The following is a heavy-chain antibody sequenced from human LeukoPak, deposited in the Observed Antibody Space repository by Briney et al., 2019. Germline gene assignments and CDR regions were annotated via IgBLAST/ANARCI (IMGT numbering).Heavy chain of an antibody. CDR3: ARDGWSPDY. J-gene: IGHJ4*02. V-gene: IGHV3-7*01. Sequence: PGGSLRLSCAASGFTFSGYWMSWVRQVPGKGLEWVANIKQDGSEKYYVDSVKGRFTISRDNAKNSLYLQMNSLRAEDTAVYYCARDGWSPDYWGQGTLVTVSS. CDR1: GFTFSGYW. CDR2: IKQDGSEK.